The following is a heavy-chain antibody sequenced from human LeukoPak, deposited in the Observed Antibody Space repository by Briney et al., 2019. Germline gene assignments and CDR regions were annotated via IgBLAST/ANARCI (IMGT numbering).Heavy chain of an antibody. D-gene: IGHD1-1*01. CDR1: GFTFNNYW. J-gene: IGHJ6*02. CDR2: INNDGSSA. Sequence: GGSLRLSCAASGFTFNNYWIHWVRQVPGKGLVWVSRINNDGSSASYVDSVKGRFTISRDNAKNTLFLQMNSLRAEDTAVYYCARRGTGHGMDVWGQGTTVTVSS. CDR3: ARRGTGHGMDV. V-gene: IGHV3-74*01.